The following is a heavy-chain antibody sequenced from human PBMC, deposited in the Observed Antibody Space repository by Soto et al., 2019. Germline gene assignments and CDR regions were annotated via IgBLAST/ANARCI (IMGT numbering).Heavy chain of an antibody. CDR3: AKDHPLGSHDLWFGEFDNWFDP. J-gene: IGHJ5*02. CDR1: GFTFSSYA. Sequence: PGGSLRLSCAASGFTFSSYAMSWVRQAPGKGLEWVSAISGSGGSTYYADSVKGRFTISRDNSKNTLYLQMNSLRAEDTAVYYCAKDHPLGSHDLWFGEFDNWFDPWGQGTLVTVSS. D-gene: IGHD3-10*01. V-gene: IGHV3-23*01. CDR2: ISGSGGST.